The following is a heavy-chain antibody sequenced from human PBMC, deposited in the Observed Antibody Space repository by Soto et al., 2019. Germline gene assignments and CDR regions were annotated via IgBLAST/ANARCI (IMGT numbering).Heavy chain of an antibody. CDR1: GFTFSSYA. CDR3: STNYYGSGSNFDY. V-gene: IGHV3-23*01. CDR2: ISGSGGST. D-gene: IGHD3-10*01. J-gene: IGHJ4*02. Sequence: GGSLRLSCAASGFTFSSYAMTWVRQAPGKGLEWVSGISGSGGSTHYADPVKGRFTISRDNSKNTLYLQMNSLRAEDTAVYYCSTNYYGSGSNFDYWGQGTLVTVSS.